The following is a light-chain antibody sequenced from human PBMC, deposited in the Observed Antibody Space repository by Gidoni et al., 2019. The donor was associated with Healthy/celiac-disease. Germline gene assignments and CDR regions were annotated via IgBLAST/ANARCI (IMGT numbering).Light chain of an antibody. Sequence: DIQLAQSPSSLSASVGDRVTITCRSSQGISNYLAWYQQKPGKVPTLLIYAESTLQSGVPARFSGSGSATDFTPPISSMQPEDVATSYCQKYNSAPRTFGQGTKVEIK. J-gene: IGKJ1*01. V-gene: IGKV1-27*01. CDR1: QGISNY. CDR3: QKYNSAPRT. CDR2: AES.